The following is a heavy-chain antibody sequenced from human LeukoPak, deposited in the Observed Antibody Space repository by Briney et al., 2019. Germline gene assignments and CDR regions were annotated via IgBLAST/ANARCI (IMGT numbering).Heavy chain of an antibody. D-gene: IGHD3-3*01. CDR1: GFTFSSYW. CDR3: ATRTPYDFWSGSFDY. J-gene: IGHJ4*02. Sequence: GGSLRLSCAASGFTFSSYWMSWVRQAPGKGLEWVANIKQDGSEKYYVDSVKGRFTISRDNAKNSLYLQMNSLRAEDTAVYYCATRTPYDFWSGSFDYWGQGTLVTVSS. V-gene: IGHV3-7*01. CDR2: IKQDGSEK.